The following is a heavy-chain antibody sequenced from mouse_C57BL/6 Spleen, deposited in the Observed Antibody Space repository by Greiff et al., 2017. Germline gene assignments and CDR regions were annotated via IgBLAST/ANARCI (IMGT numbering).Heavy chain of an antibody. J-gene: IGHJ2*01. CDR2: IDPSDSET. Sequence: QVQLQQPGAELVRPGSSVKLSCKASGYTFTSYWMHWVKQRPVQGLEWIGNIDPSDSETNYNHKFKDKATLTVDKASSTAYMQLSSLTSEDSAVYDGARSGWGYYWGQGTTLTVSA. CDR1: GYTFTSYW. D-gene: IGHD1-1*02. V-gene: IGHV1-52*01. CDR3: ARSGWGYY.